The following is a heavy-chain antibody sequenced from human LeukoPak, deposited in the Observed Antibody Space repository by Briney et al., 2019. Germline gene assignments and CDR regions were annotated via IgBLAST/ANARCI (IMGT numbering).Heavy chain of an antibody. Sequence: PGGSLRLSCAASGFTFSSYAMNWVRQTPGKGLEWVSAISGGGDSTYYADSVKGRFTISRDNSKNTLYLQMNSLRAEDTALYYCARAPLGYCSSTSCSYFDYWGQGTLVTVSS. D-gene: IGHD2-2*01. V-gene: IGHV3-23*01. CDR1: GFTFSSYA. CDR3: ARAPLGYCSSTSCSYFDY. J-gene: IGHJ4*02. CDR2: ISGGGDST.